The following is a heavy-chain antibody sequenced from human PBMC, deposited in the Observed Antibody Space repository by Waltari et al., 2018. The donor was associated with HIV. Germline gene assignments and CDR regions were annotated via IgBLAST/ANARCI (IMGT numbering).Heavy chain of an antibody. CDR3: ARCRKRRLHYTTPRGAIDL. Sequence: QVQIQQWGAGLLKPSGTLSLSCAVYDGSLRGFYCSWIRQSPEMRLEWSGDVHHSGSATYTPSLMRRATIPVTASQNQLSLELKYATAADTALYYWARCRKRRLHYTTPRGAIDLWVHGTMVTVSS. V-gene: IGHV4-34*02. CDR1: DGSLRGFY. CDR2: VHHSGSA. D-gene: IGHD4-4*01. J-gene: IGHJ3*01.